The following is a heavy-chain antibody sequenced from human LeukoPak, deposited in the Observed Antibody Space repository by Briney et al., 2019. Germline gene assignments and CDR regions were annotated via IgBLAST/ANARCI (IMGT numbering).Heavy chain of an antibody. V-gene: IGHV1-69*04. CDR2: IIPILGIA. CDR3: ARASIAAEFEYFQH. J-gene: IGHJ1*01. D-gene: IGHD6-25*01. CDR1: GGAFSSYA. Sequence: SVKVSCKASGGAFSSYAISWVRQAPGQGLEWMGRIIPILGIANYAQKFQGRVTITADKSTSTAYMELSSLRSEDTAVYYCARASIAAEFEYFQHWGQGTLVTVSS.